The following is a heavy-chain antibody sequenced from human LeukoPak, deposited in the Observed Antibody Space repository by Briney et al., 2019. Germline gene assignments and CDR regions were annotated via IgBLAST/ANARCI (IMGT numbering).Heavy chain of an antibody. CDR1: GFTFTSHD. V-gene: IGHV3-48*03. Sequence: GGSLRLSCAASGFTFTSHDMNWVRQAPGKGLEWLAYISDAGNTVYYADSVKGRFTISRDNAKNSLSLQMNSLSAEDTAVYYCARGGRWVPEGPITYYFDSWGHGSPVTVSS. J-gene: IGHJ4*01. CDR3: ARGGRWVPEGPITYYFDS. CDR2: ISDAGNTV. D-gene: IGHD1-14*01.